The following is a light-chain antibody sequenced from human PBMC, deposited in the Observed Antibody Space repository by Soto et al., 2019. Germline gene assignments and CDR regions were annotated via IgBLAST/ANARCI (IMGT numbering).Light chain of an antibody. CDR3: QQVNSYPIT. CDR2: PAS. CDR1: QVISSY. V-gene: IGKV1-9*01. Sequence: DIPLTQSPSFLSASVGDRVTITCRASQVISSYLAWYQQKPGTAPKLLIFPASTLQSGVPSRFSGSGSGTEFILTISSLQPEDFATYFCQQVNSYPITFGQGTRLEIK. J-gene: IGKJ5*01.